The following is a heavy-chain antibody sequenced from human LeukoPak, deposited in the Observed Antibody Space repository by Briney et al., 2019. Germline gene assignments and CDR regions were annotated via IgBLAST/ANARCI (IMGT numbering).Heavy chain of an antibody. CDR2: IIPIFGTA. J-gene: IGHJ4*02. CDR3: ARDREYYYDSSGYYYHDY. Sequence: SVKVSCKASGGTFSSYAISWVRQVPGQGLEWMGRIIPIFGTANYAQKIQGRVTITTDESTSTAYMELSSLRSEDTAVYYCARDREYYYDSSGYYYHDYWGQGTLVTVSS. D-gene: IGHD3-22*01. CDR1: GGTFSSYA. V-gene: IGHV1-69*05.